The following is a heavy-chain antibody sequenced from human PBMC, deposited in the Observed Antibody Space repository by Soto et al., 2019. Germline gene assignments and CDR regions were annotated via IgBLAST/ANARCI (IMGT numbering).Heavy chain of an antibody. V-gene: IGHV3-30-3*02. CDR3: ARDFLYSSSWPPYYFDY. D-gene: IGHD6-13*01. CDR2: ISYDGSNK. CDR1: GFTFSSYA. J-gene: IGHJ4*02. Sequence: SGFTFSSYAMHWVRQAPGKGLEWVAVISYDGSNKYYADSVKGRFTISRDNSKNTLYLQMNSLRAEDTAVYYCARDFLYSSSWPPYYFDYWGQGTLVTVSS.